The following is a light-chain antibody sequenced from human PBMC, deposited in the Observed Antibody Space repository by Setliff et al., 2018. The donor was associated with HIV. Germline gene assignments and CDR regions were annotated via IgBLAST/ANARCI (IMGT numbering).Light chain of an antibody. CDR1: SSDVGGYKY. J-gene: IGLJ1*01. CDR2: DVT. CDR3: SSYTRSSTLYV. Sequence: QSALTQPASVSGSPGQSITISCTGTSSDVGGYKYVSWYQQHPGKAPKLMMYDVTHRPSGVSDRFSGSKSGNTASLTISGVQAEDEADYYCSSYTRSSTLYVVGSGTRSPS. V-gene: IGLV2-14*03.